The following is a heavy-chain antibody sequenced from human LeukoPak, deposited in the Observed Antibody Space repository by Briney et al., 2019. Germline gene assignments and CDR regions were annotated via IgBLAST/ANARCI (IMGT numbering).Heavy chain of an antibody. J-gene: IGHJ4*02. D-gene: IGHD2-21*02. Sequence: RGSLRLSCAASGFTFSTYSMNWDRQAPGKGLEWISYISSGSDTIYYADSVKGRFTISRDSAKNSLYLQMNSLRAEDTAVYYCARRLDYWGQGTLVTVSS. CDR2: ISSGSDTI. CDR1: GFTFSTYS. CDR3: ARRLDY. V-gene: IGHV3-48*01.